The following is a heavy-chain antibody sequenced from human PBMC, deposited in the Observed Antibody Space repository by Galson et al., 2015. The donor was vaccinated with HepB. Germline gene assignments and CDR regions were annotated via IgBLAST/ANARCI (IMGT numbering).Heavy chain of an antibody. CDR3: ARDRSHSLDY. CDR1: GYKFTDNG. CDR2: ISTNSGDT. V-gene: IGHV1-18*04. J-gene: IGHJ4*02. Sequence: SVKVSCKASGYKFTDNGISWVRQAPGQGLEWLGWISTNSGDTKYIQRLQGRVTMTRDTSTSTACMELRRLRSDDTAVYYCARDRSHSLDYWGQGTLVTVSS. D-gene: IGHD3-16*02.